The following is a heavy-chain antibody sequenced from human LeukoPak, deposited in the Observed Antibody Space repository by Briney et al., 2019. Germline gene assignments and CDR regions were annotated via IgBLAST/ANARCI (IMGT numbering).Heavy chain of an antibody. Sequence: GGSLRLSCAASGFTFSSYSMNWVRQAPGKGLEWVSSISSSSSYIYYADSVKGRFTISRDNAKNSLYLQMNSLRAEDTAVYYCAREIGRDGYNFGYWGQGTLVTVSS. V-gene: IGHV3-21*01. CDR2: ISSSSSYI. J-gene: IGHJ4*02. D-gene: IGHD5-24*01. CDR3: AREIGRDGYNFGY. CDR1: GFTFSSYS.